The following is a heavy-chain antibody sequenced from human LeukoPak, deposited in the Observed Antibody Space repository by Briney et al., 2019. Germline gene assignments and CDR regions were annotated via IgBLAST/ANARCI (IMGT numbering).Heavy chain of an antibody. CDR3: ARVWWDGYNSGFDGFDY. V-gene: IGHV4-38-2*02. J-gene: IGHJ4*02. CDR2: IYHSGST. CDR1: GYSISSGYY. D-gene: IGHD5-24*01. Sequence: SETLSLTCTVSGYSISSGYYWGWIRQPPGKGLEWIGSIYHSGSTYYNPSLKSRVTISVDTSKNQFSLKLSSVTAADTAVYYCARVWWDGYNSGFDGFDYWGQGTLVTVSS.